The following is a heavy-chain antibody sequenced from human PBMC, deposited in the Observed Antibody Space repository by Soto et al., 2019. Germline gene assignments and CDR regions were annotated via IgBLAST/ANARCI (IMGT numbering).Heavy chain of an antibody. CDR3: ARDRTTRGDSQYYYYGMDV. V-gene: IGHV4-59*01. CDR2: IYYSGST. CDR1: GGSISSYH. D-gene: IGHD2-21*01. J-gene: IGHJ6*02. Sequence: QVQLQESGPGLVKASETLSLTCTVSGGSISSYHWSWIRRPPGKGLEWIGYIYYSGSTKYNPSLKSRVTISVDTPKNQFSLKLSSVTAADTAVYYCARDRTTRGDSQYYYYGMDVWGQGTTVTVSS.